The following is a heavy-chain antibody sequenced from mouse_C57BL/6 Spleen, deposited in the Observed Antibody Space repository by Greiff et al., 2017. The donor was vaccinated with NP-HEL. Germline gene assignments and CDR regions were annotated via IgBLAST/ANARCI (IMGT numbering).Heavy chain of an antibody. Sequence: VQLQQPGAELVKPGASVKLSCKASGYTFTSYWMHWVKQRPGQGLEWIGMIHPNSGSTNYNEKFKSKATLTVDKSSSTAYMQLSSLTSEDSAVYYCARSYYGYDGDFDYWGQGTTLTVSS. J-gene: IGHJ2*01. CDR2: IHPNSGST. CDR3: ARSYYGYDGDFDY. V-gene: IGHV1-64*01. CDR1: GYTFTSYW. D-gene: IGHD2-2*01.